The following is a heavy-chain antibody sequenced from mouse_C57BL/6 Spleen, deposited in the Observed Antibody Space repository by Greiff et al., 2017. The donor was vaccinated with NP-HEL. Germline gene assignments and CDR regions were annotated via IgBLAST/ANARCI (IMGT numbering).Heavy chain of an antibody. CDR3: ASEDYYGSSFAY. CDR1: GFSLTSYG. J-gene: IGHJ3*01. CDR2: IWGVGST. D-gene: IGHD1-1*01. V-gene: IGHV2-6*01. Sequence: QVQLQQSGPGLVAPSQSLSITCTVSGFSLTSYGVDWVRQSPGKGLEWLGVIWGVGSTNYNSALKSRLSISKDNSKSQVFLKMNSLQTDNTAMYYCASEDYYGSSFAYWGQGTLVTVSA.